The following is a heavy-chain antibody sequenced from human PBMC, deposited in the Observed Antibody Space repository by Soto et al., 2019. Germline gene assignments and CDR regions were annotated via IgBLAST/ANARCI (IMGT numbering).Heavy chain of an antibody. CDR1: GLTFSRFA. V-gene: IGHV3-23*01. CDR2: IHGSGAIT. Sequence: EVQVLQSGGGLVQPGGSLRLSYAASGLTFSRFAMSWVRQAPGKGLEWVATIHGSGAITNYADSVRGRFTISRDNSKDTMYLQLNTLRVEDTAVYYCAKDKGPGSYTNWCFDVWGRGTLVTVSS. CDR3: AKDKGPGSYTNWCFDV. D-gene: IGHD3-10*01. J-gene: IGHJ2*01.